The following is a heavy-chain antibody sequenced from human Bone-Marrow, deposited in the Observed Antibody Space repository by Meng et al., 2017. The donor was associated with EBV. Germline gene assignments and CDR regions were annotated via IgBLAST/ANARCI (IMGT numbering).Heavy chain of an antibody. V-gene: IGHV4-30-4*01. Sequence: QVQLQESGPGLVKPSQTLSLTWAVSGGSISSGGYFWSWIRQPPGKGLEWIGYIYYSGSTYYNPSLKSRVTISVDTSKNQFSLKLSSVTATDTAVYYCARGSMLRGVITWFGPWGQGTLVTVSS. CDR2: IYYSGST. CDR3: ARGSMLRGVITWFGP. J-gene: IGHJ5*02. D-gene: IGHD3-10*01. CDR1: GGSISSGGYF.